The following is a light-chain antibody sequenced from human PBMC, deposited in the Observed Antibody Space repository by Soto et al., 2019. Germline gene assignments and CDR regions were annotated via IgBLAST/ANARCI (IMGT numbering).Light chain of an antibody. Sequence: EIVLTQSPATLSLSPGERATLSCRASQSVSTYLAWYQQKPGQAPRLLIYDASSRSTGIPARFSGSGSGTDFTLPVSSLEPEDFAVYYCQQRSNWSYTFGQGTKLEIK. CDR3: QQRSNWSYT. V-gene: IGKV3-11*01. CDR2: DAS. CDR1: QSVSTY. J-gene: IGKJ2*01.